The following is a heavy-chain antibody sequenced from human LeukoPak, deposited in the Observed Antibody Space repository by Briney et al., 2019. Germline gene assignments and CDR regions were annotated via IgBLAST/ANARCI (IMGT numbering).Heavy chain of an antibody. D-gene: IGHD6-19*01. CDR3: ASIAVAEFYFDY. V-gene: IGHV3-66*01. CDR2: IYSGGST. CDR1: GFTVSSNY. J-gene: IGHJ4*02. Sequence: PGGSLRLSCAASGFTVSSNYMSWVRQAPGKGLEWVSVIYSGGSTYYADSVKGRFTISRDNSKNTLYLQMNSLRAEDTAVYYCASIAVAEFYFDYWGQGTLVTVSS.